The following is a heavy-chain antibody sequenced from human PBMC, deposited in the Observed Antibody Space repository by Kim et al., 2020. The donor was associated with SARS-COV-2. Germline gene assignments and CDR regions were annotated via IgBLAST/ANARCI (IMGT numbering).Heavy chain of an antibody. V-gene: IGHV1-46*01. CDR1: EYTFTTYY. D-gene: IGHD2-21*02. CDR2: INPSGGST. Sequence: ASVKVSCKASEYTFTTYYMYWVRQAPGQGLEWMGIINPSGGSTNYAQKFQGRVTMTRDTSTSTVYMELSSLRSEDTAVYYCAGEWVSCGGDCHLQSPYFYFGMVVSGQGTTVTVAS. CDR3: AGEWVSCGGDCHLQSPYFYFGMVV. J-gene: IGHJ6*02.